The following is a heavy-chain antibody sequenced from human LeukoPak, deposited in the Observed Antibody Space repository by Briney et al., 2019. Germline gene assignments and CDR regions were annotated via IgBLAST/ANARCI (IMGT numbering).Heavy chain of an antibody. D-gene: IGHD3-22*01. CDR1: GGSISSYY. CDR2: IYYSGST. J-gene: IGHJ4*02. Sequence: SETLSLTCTVSGGSISSYYWSWIRQPPGKGLEWIGYIYYSGSTNYNPSLKSRVTISVDTSKNQFSLKLSSVTAADTAVYYCARQSYYYDSSGSLIDYCGQGTLVTVSS. V-gene: IGHV4-59*08. CDR3: ARQSYYYDSSGSLIDY.